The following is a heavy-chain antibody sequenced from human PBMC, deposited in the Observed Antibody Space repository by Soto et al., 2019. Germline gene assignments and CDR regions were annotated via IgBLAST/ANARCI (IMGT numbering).Heavy chain of an antibody. CDR3: AHIVVAGLGYYFDY. D-gene: IGHD6-19*01. J-gene: IGHJ4*02. CDR2: IYWDDDK. V-gene: IGHV2-5*02. Sequence: QITLKESGPTLVKPTQTLTLTCTFSGFSLSSTRMAVGWIRQPPGTALEWLALIYWDDDKRYSPFLKSRLTIANDTSKNQVVLTMSNMDPVDTARYYCAHIVVAGLGYYFDYWGQGTLVTVSS. CDR1: GFSLSSTRMA.